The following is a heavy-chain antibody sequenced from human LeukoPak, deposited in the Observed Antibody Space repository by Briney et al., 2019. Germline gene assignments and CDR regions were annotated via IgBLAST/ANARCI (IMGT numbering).Heavy chain of an antibody. CDR1: GYTFTSYY. V-gene: IGHV1-46*01. CDR2: INPSGGST. Sequence: ASVKVSCKASGYTFTSYYMHWVRQAPGQGLEWMGIINPSGGSTSYAQKFQGRVTMTRDTSISTAYMELSRLRSDDTAVYYCASNYDYVWGSYSTAWFDYWGQGTLVTVSS. J-gene: IGHJ4*02. CDR3: ASNYDYVWGSYSTAWFDY. D-gene: IGHD3-16*01.